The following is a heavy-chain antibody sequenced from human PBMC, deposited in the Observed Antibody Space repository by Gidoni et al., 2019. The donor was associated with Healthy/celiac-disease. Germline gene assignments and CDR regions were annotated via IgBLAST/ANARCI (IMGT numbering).Heavy chain of an antibody. V-gene: IGHV3-30-3*01. CDR3: ARGCPNDFWSGCFDY. CDR2: ISYDGSNK. D-gene: IGHD3-3*01. J-gene: IGHJ4*02. CDR1: GFTFSSYA. Sequence: QVQLVESGGGVVQPGRSLRLSCAASGFTFSSYAMHWVRQAPGKGLEWVAVISYDGSNKYYADSVKGRFTISRDNSKNTLYLQMNSLRAEDTAVYYCARGCPNDFWSGCFDYWGQGTLVTVSS.